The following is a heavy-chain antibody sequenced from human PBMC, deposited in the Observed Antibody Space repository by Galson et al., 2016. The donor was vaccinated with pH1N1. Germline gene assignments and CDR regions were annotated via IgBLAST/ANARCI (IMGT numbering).Heavy chain of an antibody. CDR3: ARGYSYHNNDDFDL. CDR2: VVAIFGTT. CDR1: GGIFNSFG. D-gene: IGHD5-18*01. J-gene: IGHJ3*01. Sequence: SVKASCKASGGIFNSFGISWVRQAPGQGLEWMGGVVAIFGTTNYAQKFQGRVTITADKSSSTVYMEVNRLTSQDTAVYYCARGYSYHNNDDFDLWGQGTMATVSA. V-gene: IGHV1-69*06.